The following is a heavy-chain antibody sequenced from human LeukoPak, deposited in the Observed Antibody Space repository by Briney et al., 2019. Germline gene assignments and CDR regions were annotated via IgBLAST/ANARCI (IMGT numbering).Heavy chain of an antibody. D-gene: IGHD6-13*01. J-gene: IGHJ3*02. V-gene: IGHV3-21*04. CDR2: ISSSGNKI. CDR1: DFAFSSYN. Sequence: TGGSLRLSCAASDFAFSSYNMNWVRQAPGKGLEWVSSISSSGNKIYYADSVKGRFTISRDNAKNSLYLQMNSLRAEDTALYYCAKDIAAAAGTGAFDIWGQGTMVTVSS. CDR3: AKDIAAAAGTGAFDI.